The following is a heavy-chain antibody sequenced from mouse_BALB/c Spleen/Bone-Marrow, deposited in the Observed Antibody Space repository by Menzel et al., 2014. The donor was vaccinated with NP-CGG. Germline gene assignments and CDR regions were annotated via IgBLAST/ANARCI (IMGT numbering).Heavy chain of an antibody. J-gene: IGHJ3*01. V-gene: IGHV1-74*01. CDR2: IDPYDGET. CDR1: GYTFTGYW. D-gene: IGHD1-1*01. CDR3: AYGSSFGFAY. Sequence: VQLQQSGAELVRPGASVKLSCRPSGYTFTGYWMNWVKQRPEQGLEWIGRIDPYDGETHYNQKFKVKAILTVDKSSSTAYMQLSSLTSEDSAVYYCAYGSSFGFAYWGQGTLVTVSA.